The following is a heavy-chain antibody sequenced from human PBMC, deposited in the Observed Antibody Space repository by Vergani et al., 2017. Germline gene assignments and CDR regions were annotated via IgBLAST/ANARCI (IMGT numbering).Heavy chain of an antibody. CDR1: GFTFSSYG. V-gene: IGHV3-30*18. Sequence: QVQLVESGGGVVQPGRSLRLSCAASGFTFSSYGMHWVRQAPGKGLEWVAVISYDGSNKYYADSVKGRLTISRDNSKNTLYLQMNSLRAEDTAVYYCAKGGXHSSSPPDYYYMDVWGKGTTVTVSS. CDR3: AKGGXHSSSPPDYYYMDV. CDR2: ISYDGSNK. J-gene: IGHJ6*03. D-gene: IGHD6-6*01.